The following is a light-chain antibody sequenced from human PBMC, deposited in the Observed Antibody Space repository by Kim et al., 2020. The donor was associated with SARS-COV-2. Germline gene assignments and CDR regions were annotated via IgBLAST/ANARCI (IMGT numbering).Light chain of an antibody. V-gene: IGLV1-47*01. CDR3: AAWDDSLSGPV. Sequence: RVTSSRSGDSSNIGSNYVYCHQQLPVPAPKLLIYRNNQRPSGVPDQFSGSKSGTSASLAISGLRSEDEADYYCAAWDDSLSGPVFGGGAQLTVL. J-gene: IGLJ3*02. CDR1: SSNIGSNY. CDR2: RNN.